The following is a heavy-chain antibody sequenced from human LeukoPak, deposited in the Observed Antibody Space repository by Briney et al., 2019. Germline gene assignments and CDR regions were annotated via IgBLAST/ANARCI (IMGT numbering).Heavy chain of an antibody. CDR3: AKAWAVAGPFDY. J-gene: IGHJ4*02. V-gene: IGHV3-9*03. CDR1: GFTFDDYA. Sequence: GRSLRLSCAASGFTFDDYAMHWVRQAPGKGLEWVSGISWNSGSIGYADSVKGRFTISRDNAKNSLYLQMNSPRAEDMALYYCAKAWAVAGPFDYWGQGTLVTVSS. CDR2: ISWNSGSI. D-gene: IGHD6-19*01.